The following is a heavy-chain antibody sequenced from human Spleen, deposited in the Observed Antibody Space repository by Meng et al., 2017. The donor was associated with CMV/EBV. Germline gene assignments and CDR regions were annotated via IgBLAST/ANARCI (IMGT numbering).Heavy chain of an antibody. CDR3: AKDWNSGSYFDY. CDR1: GFTFSSYA. V-gene: IGHV3-23*01. J-gene: IGHJ4*02. CDR2: ISASGDNT. Sequence: SCAASGFTFSSYATSWVRQAPGKGLEWVSAISASGDNTYYADSVKGRFTISRDNSKNTLYLQMNSLRAEDTAVYHCAKDWNSGSYFDYWGQGTLVTVSS. D-gene: IGHD3-10*01.